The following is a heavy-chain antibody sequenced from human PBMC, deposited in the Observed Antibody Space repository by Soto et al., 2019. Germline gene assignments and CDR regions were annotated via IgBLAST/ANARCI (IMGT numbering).Heavy chain of an antibody. CDR3: AREGTTLDSYYYYGMDV. D-gene: IGHD1-1*01. CDR1: GGSLSSYY. V-gene: IGHV4-59*01. J-gene: IGHJ6*02. Sequence: SETLSLTCTVSGGSLSSYYWSWIRQPPGKGLEWIGYIYYSGSTNYNPSLKSRVTISVDTSKNQFSLKLSSVTAADTAVYYCAREGTTLDSYYYYGMDVWGQGTTVT. CDR2: IYYSGST.